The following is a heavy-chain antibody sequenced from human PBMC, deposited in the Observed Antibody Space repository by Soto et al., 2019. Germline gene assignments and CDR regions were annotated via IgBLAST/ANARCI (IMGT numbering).Heavy chain of an antibody. Sequence: QVQLVQSGAEVKKPGTSVKVSCKASGYTFTGCFIHWVRQAPGQGLEWMGWINSNTGGTNYAQKFQGKVTMTRDTSISTAYMELNSLRSEDTAVYYCARENGGMDVWGQGTTVTVSS. CDR2: INSNTGGT. J-gene: IGHJ6*02. D-gene: IGHD1-1*01. CDR3: ARENGGMDV. CDR1: GYTFTGCF. V-gene: IGHV1-2*02.